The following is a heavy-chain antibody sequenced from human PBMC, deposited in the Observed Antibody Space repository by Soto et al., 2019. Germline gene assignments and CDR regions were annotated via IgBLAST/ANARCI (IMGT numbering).Heavy chain of an antibody. V-gene: IGHV3-73*01. Sequence: PGGSLRLSCAASGFTFSGSAMHWVRQASGKGLEWVGRIRSKANSYATAYAASVKGRFTISRDDSKNTAYLQMNSLKTEDTAVYYCTRPTMVRGVILIGRDYWGQGTLVTVSS. CDR1: GFTFSGSA. CDR3: TRPTMVRGVILIGRDY. D-gene: IGHD3-10*01. J-gene: IGHJ4*02. CDR2: IRSKANSYAT.